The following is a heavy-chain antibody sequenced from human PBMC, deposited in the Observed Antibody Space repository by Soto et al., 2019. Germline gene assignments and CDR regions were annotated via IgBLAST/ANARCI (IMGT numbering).Heavy chain of an antibody. Sequence: QITLKESGPSLIKPTQTLTLTCTFSGFSLSTSGVGVGWIRQPPGKALEWIALIYWDDDVRYSPSLNSRLTVTKDTSKNQVLLTMTNMDPVDTATYYCARSRYSNAWYHKATFDFWGQGTLVSVSS. CDR3: ARSRYSNAWYHKATFDF. CDR2: IYWDDDV. D-gene: IGHD1-26*01. J-gene: IGHJ4*02. CDR1: GFSLSTSGVG. V-gene: IGHV2-5*02.